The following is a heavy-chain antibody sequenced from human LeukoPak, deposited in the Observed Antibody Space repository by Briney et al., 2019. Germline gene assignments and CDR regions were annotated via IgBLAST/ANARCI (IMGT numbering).Heavy chain of an antibody. CDR1: GGSISSEGYY. CDR2: ISRSGNT. CDR3: ARDSYSTDYYGAMDP. J-gene: IGHJ5*02. D-gene: IGHD4-17*01. V-gene: IGHV4-61*02. Sequence: SSETLSLTCSVSGGSISSEGYYWSWIRQPAGKGLEWIGRISRSGNTFYNPSLQSRVTISSDTSKNQFSLNLSSVTAADTSVYYCARDSYSTDYYGAMDPWGQGTLVTVSP.